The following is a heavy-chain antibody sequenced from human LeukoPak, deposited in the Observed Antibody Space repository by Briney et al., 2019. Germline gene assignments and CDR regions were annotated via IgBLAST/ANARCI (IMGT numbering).Heavy chain of an antibody. D-gene: IGHD3-22*01. J-gene: IGHJ5*02. Sequence: PSETLSLTCTVSGGSISSYYWSWIRQPAGKGLEWIGRFYISGSTNYNPSLKSRVTMSVDTSKNQFSLRLNSVTAADTAVYYCARVASSGYYLDNWFDPWGQGTLVTVSS. CDR2: FYISGST. CDR3: ARVASSGYYLDNWFDP. CDR1: GGSISSYY. V-gene: IGHV4-4*07.